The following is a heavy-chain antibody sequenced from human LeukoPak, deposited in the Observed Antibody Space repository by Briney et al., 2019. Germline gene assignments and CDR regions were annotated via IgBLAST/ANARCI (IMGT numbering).Heavy chain of an antibody. CDR1: GFTFSNYA. J-gene: IGHJ2*01. Sequence: GGSLRLSCAASGFTFSNYAMNWVRQAPGKGLVWVSTISDSGGSTYYAASVKGRFTISRDNSKKTLYLQMNSLRAEDTALYFCAKGLHSAVWYFDLWGRGTLVTVSS. CDR3: AKGLHSAVWYFDL. V-gene: IGHV3-23*01. CDR2: ISDSGGST. D-gene: IGHD2-15*01.